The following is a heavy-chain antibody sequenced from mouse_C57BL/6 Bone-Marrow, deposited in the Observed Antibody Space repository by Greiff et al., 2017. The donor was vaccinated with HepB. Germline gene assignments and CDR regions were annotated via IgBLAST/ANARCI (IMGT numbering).Heavy chain of an antibody. Sequence: VQLQQPGAELVRPGSSVKLSCKASGYTFTSYWMDWVKQRPGQGLEWIGNIYPSDSETHYNQKFKDKATLTVDKSSSTAYMQLSSLTSEDSAVYYCVPYYGSVDYWGQGTTLTVSS. CDR3: VPYYGSVDY. J-gene: IGHJ2*01. CDR1: GYTFTSYW. V-gene: IGHV1-61*01. D-gene: IGHD1-1*01. CDR2: IYPSDSET.